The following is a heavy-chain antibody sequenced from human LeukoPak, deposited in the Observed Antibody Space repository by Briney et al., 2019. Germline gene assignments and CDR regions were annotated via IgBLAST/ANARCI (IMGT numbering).Heavy chain of an antibody. CDR3: ARAGHCSSTICYLDY. Sequence: GGSLRLSCAASGFTLSSYWMHWVHQAPGKGLVWVSRINRDGSSTSYADSVKGRLTISRDNAKNTLYLQMNSLRAEDTAVYYCARAGHCSSTICYLDYWGQGTLVTVSS. V-gene: IGHV3-74*01. CDR1: GFTLSSYW. J-gene: IGHJ4*02. D-gene: IGHD2-2*01. CDR2: INRDGSST.